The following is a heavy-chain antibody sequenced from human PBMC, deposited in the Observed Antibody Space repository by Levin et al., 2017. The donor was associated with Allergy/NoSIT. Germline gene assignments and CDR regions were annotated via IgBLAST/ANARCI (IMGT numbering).Heavy chain of an antibody. J-gene: IGHJ4*02. CDR2: IYTSGST. CDR1: GGSISSGSYY. CDR3: ARARGYSYGYRY. Sequence: SETLSLTCTVSGGSISSGSYYWSWIRQPAGKGLEWIGRIYTSGSTNYNPSLKSRVTISVDTSKNQFSLKLSSVTAADTAVYYCARARGYSYGYRYWGQGTLVTVSS. D-gene: IGHD5-18*01. V-gene: IGHV4-61*02.